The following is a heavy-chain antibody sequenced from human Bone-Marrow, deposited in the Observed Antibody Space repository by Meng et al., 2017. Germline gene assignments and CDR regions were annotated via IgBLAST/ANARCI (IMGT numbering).Heavy chain of an antibody. J-gene: IGHJ3*02. V-gene: IGHV3-21*01. Sequence: GGSLRPSCAASGFTSSSYSMNWVRQAPGKGLEWVSSISISSSYIYYADSVKGRFTISRDNAKNSLYLQMNSLRAEDTAVYYCARESEAYYDFWGGYSYAHFDAFDIWGQGTMVTVSS. CDR1: GFTSSSYS. CDR3: ARESEAYYDFWGGYSYAHFDAFDI. D-gene: IGHD3-3*01. CDR2: ISISSSYI.